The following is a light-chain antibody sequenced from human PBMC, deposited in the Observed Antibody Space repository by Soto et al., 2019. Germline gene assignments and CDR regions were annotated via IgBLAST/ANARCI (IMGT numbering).Light chain of an antibody. CDR2: WAS. Sequence: DIVMTQSPDSLAVSLGERATINCKSSQSVLYSSNNRNYLTWYQQKPGQPPKLLIYWASTRESGVPDRFSGSGSGNDFTLTSSSLQAEDVAVYYCQQYYTTPLTFGQGTKVEIK. V-gene: IGKV4-1*01. CDR3: QQYYTTPLT. J-gene: IGKJ1*01. CDR1: QSVLYSSNNRNY.